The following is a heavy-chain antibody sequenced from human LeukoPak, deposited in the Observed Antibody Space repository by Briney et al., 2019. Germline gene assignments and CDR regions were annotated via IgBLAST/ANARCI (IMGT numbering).Heavy chain of an antibody. CDR1: GYTFTIYY. J-gene: IGHJ4*02. Sequence: ASVKVSCKASGYTFTIYYMHWVRQAPGQGLEWMGRINPNSGGTNYAQKFQGRVTMTRDTSISTAYMELSRLRSDDTAVYYCARAYYDFSDFDYWGQGTLVTVSS. V-gene: IGHV1-2*06. CDR3: ARAYYDFSDFDY. D-gene: IGHD3-3*01. CDR2: INPNSGGT.